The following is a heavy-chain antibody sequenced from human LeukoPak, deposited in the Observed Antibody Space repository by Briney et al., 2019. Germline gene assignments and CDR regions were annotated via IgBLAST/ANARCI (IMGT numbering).Heavy chain of an antibody. CDR1: GFAFGSYA. J-gene: IGHJ4*02. CDR2: IFGSGGSA. Sequence: GGSLRLSCTASGFAFGSYAMYWVRQAPGKGLEWVSGIFGSGGSAHYADSVKGRFTISRDNSRNTVYLEMNSLGVEDTAVYYCAKTTVGYSSGRFPGWPADYWGQGTLVTVSS. V-gene: IGHV3-23*01. CDR3: AKTTVGYSSGRFPGWPADY. D-gene: IGHD2-15*01.